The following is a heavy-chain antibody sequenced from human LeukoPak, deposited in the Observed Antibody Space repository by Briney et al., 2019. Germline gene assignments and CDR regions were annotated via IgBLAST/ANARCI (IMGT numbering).Heavy chain of an antibody. J-gene: IGHJ4*02. V-gene: IGHV3-15*07. CDR3: TTADSSGRFLIDY. Sequence: PGGSLRLSCAASGFAFTNAWMNWVRQAPGKGLEWVGRIKSKTDGGTADYAAPVKGRFTISRDDSKNTLYLQMNSLKTEDTAVYYCTTADSSGRFLIDYWGQGTLVTVSS. CDR1: GFAFTNAW. CDR2: IKSKTDGGTA. D-gene: IGHD3-22*01.